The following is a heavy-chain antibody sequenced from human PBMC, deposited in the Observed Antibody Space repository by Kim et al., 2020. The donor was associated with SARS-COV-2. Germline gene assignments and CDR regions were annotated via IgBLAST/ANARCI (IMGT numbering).Heavy chain of an antibody. D-gene: IGHD3-22*01. CDR1: GGSISSSNW. CDR2: IYHSGST. V-gene: IGHV4-4*02. CDR3: ARRGMGYDSSGL. J-gene: IGHJ4*02. Sequence: SETLSLTCAVSGGSISSSNWWSWVRQPPGKGLEWIGEIYHSGSTNYNPSPKSRVTITVDKSKNQFSLKLSFVTAADTAEYYCARRGMGYDSSGLWGQETLVTVST.